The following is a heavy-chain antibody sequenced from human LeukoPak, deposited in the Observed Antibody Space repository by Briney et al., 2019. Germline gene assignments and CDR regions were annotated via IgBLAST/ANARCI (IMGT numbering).Heavy chain of an antibody. Sequence: KSSETLSLTCAVYGGSFSNYYWSWIRQPPGKGLEWIGEIKHSGSTNYNPSLKSRVTISLDTSKNQFSLKVNSVTAADTAVYYCARHPEYSYGIIDYWGQGTLVTVSS. V-gene: IGHV4-34*01. CDR1: GGSFSNYY. D-gene: IGHD5-18*01. J-gene: IGHJ4*02. CDR2: IKHSGST. CDR3: ARHPEYSYGIIDY.